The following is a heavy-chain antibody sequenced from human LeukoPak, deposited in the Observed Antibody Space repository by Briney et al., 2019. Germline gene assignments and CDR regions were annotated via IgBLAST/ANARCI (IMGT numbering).Heavy chain of an antibody. CDR2: MNPNSGNT. V-gene: IGHV1-8*03. J-gene: IGHJ6*03. D-gene: IGHD5-12*01. CDR3: ARGPGTVATGYYYYYYMDV. Sequence: GASVKVSCKASGYTFTSYDINWVRQATGQGLEWMGWMNPNSGNTGYAQKFQGRVTITRNTSISTAYMELSSLRSEDTAVYYCARGPGTVATGYYYYYYMDVWGKGTTVTVSS. CDR1: GYTFTSYD.